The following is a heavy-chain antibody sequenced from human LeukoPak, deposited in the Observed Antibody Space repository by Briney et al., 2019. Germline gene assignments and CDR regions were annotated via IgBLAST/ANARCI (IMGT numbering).Heavy chain of an antibody. J-gene: IGHJ4*02. D-gene: IGHD3-22*01. CDR3: ASSVRYYDSSGQLDY. V-gene: IGHV4-39*01. Sequence: SETLSLTCTVSGGSITSRTYSWGWIRQPTGKGLECIGTIDYSGITYYNSSLKSRVTISVDTSKNQFSLKLSSVTAADTAVYYCASSVRYYDSSGQLDYWGQGTLVTVSS. CDR1: GGSITSRTYS. CDR2: IDYSGIT.